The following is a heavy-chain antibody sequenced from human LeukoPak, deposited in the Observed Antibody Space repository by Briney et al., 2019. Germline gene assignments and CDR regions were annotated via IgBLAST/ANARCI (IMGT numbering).Heavy chain of an antibody. Sequence: PGGSLRLSCAASGFTFSSYAMHWVRQAPGKGLEWVAVISYDGSNKYYADSVKGRFTISRDNSKNTLYLQMNSLRAEDTAVYYCARDKTAMVNFDYWGQGTLVTVSS. V-gene: IGHV3-30-3*01. D-gene: IGHD5-18*01. J-gene: IGHJ4*02. CDR3: ARDKTAMVNFDY. CDR1: GFTFSSYA. CDR2: ISYDGSNK.